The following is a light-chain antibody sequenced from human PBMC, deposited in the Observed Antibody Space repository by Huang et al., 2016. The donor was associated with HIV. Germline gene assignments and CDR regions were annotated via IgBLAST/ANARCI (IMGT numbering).Light chain of an antibody. CDR3: QDCDTWPRLT. J-gene: IGKJ4*01. V-gene: IGKV3-11*01. Sequence: IVLTQSPATLSLSPGERATLSCRASQSIGNYLAWYQQKPGQPPRILIYDAAKRSTDIPTRFNGTASGTDFTLTISSLEAEDSAVYYCQDCDTWPRLTLGGGTKVEIK. CDR1: QSIGNY. CDR2: DAA.